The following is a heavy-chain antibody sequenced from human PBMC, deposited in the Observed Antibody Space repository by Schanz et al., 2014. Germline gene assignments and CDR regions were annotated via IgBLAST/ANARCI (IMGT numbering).Heavy chain of an antibody. J-gene: IGHJ4*02. D-gene: IGHD3-22*01. CDR2: IRYDGSSK. CDR1: GFSFSTYA. Sequence: VQLVESGGGLAQPGGSLRLSCAASGFSFSTYAMHWVRQAPGRGLEWVAFIRYDGSSKYYADSVRGRFTISRDDSKNTLYLQMNSLRPEDTAVYYCAKEDRNHNSDYVYWGQGTLVTVSS. CDR3: AKEDRNHNSDYVY. V-gene: IGHV3-30*02.